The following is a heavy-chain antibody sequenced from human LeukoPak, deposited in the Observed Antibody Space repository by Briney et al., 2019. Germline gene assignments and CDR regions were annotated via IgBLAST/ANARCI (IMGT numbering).Heavy chain of an antibody. V-gene: IGHV3-74*01. J-gene: IGHJ4*02. CDR2: INTGGSTT. CDR3: ARGRPHGNDY. D-gene: IGHD4-23*01. CDR1: GFTFSSYW. Sequence: PGGSLRLSCAASGFTFSSYWMHWVRQAPGKRLVWVSRINTGGSTTDYADSVKGRFTISRDNAKNTLYLQMNSLRVEDTAVYYCARGRPHGNDYWGQGTLVTVSS.